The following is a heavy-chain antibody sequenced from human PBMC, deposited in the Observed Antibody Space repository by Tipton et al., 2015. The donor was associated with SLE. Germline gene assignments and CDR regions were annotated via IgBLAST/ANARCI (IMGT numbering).Heavy chain of an antibody. V-gene: IGHV4-31*03. D-gene: IGHD3-16*01. CDR3: ATSLGDYRFFDY. Sequence: TLSLTCSVSGGSISSSGHYWSWIRPHPGKGLEWIGYIYYSGHTFYNPSLKSRLTISFDTSKNHFSLSMSSVTAADTAVYYCATSLGDYRFFDYWGQGTLVTVSS. J-gene: IGHJ4*02. CDR1: GGSISSSGHY. CDR2: IYYSGHT.